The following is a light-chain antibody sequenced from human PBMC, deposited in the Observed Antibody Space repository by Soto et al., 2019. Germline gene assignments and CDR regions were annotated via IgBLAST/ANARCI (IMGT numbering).Light chain of an antibody. V-gene: IGKV3-15*01. Sequence: EIVLAQSPATLSVSPGERSTLSCIASQSVSSNLAWYQQKPGQAPRLLIYGASTRATGIPARFSGSGSGTEFTLTISSLQSEDFAVYYCQQYNNWPPINCGQGTRREIK. J-gene: IGKJ5*01. CDR3: QQYNNWPPIN. CDR1: QSVSSN. CDR2: GAS.